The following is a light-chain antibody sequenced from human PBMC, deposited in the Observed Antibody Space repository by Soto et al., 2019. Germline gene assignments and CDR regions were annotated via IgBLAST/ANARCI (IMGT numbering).Light chain of an antibody. CDR1: QRVSSSY. CDR3: QQYGSSPRT. V-gene: IGKV3-20*01. Sequence: ESVLTQSPGALSLSPGESATLSCGASQRVSSSYLAWYQQKPGQAPRLLIYGASTRATGIPDRFSGSGSGTDFTLTISRLEPEDFAVYYCQQYGSSPRTFGQGTKVDIK. J-gene: IGKJ1*01. CDR2: GAS.